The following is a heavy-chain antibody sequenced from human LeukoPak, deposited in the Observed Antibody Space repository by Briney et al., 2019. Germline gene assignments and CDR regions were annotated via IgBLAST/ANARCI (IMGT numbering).Heavy chain of an antibody. J-gene: IGHJ4*02. CDR1: GFTVSSNY. CDR3: ARAAGGHYYDSSGYLNY. Sequence: GGSLRLSCAASGFTVSSNYMSWVRQAPGKGLEWVSVIYSGGTTYYADSVKGRFTISRDNSKNTLYLQMNSLRAEDTAVYYCARAAGGHYYDSSGYLNYWSQGTLVTVSS. CDR2: IYSGGTT. D-gene: IGHD3-22*01. V-gene: IGHV3-53*01.